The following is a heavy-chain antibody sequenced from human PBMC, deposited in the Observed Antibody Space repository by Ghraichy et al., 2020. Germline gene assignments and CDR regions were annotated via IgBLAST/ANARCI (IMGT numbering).Heavy chain of an antibody. V-gene: IGHV3-30*18. CDR3: AKALRFLEWLFPMDV. D-gene: IGHD3-3*01. CDR2: ILYDGSNK. Sequence: GSLRLSCAASGFTLSSYGMHWVRQAPGKGLEWVAVILYDGSNKYYADSVKGRFTISRDNSKNTLYLQMNSLRAEDTAVYYCAKALRFLEWLFPMDVWGKGTTVTVSS. J-gene: IGHJ6*03. CDR1: GFTLSSYG.